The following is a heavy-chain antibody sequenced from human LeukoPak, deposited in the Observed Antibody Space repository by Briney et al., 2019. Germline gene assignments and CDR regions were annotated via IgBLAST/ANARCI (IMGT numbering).Heavy chain of an antibody. V-gene: IGHV1-46*01. Sequence: GSVKVSCKASGYTFTSYYMHWVRQAPGQGLEWMGIINPSGGNTSYAQKFQGSVTMTRDTSTRTVYMDLSSLTSEDTAVYYCIAAAGPTFDYWGQGPLVTVSS. J-gene: IGHJ4*02. CDR2: INPSGGNT. CDR3: IAAAGPTFDY. CDR1: GYTFTSYY. D-gene: IGHD6-13*01.